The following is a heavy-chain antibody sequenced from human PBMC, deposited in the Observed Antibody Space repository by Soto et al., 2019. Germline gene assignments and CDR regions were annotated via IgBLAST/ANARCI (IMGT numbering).Heavy chain of an antibody. CDR3: AKDWYFGSTIFGLMFDY. D-gene: IGHD3-3*01. Sequence: GGALMLSGPGSGGNDSGYAMSWVRQAPGNGLEWVSAISGSGGSTNYADSVKGRFTISRDNSKNTLYLQMNSLRAEDTAVYYCAKDWYFGSTIFGLMFDYWGQGNLVTVSA. CDR1: GGNDSGYA. CDR2: ISGSGGST. J-gene: IGHJ4*02. V-gene: IGHV3-23*01.